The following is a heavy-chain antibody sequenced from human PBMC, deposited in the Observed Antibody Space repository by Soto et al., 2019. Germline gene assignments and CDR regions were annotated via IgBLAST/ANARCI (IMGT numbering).Heavy chain of an antibody. CDR2: VYHTGST. CDR3: ATLPPRIVVVVLPIPS. V-gene: IGHV4-4*02. Sequence: QVQLQQSGPRLARPSGTLSLTCVVSGGSISSTNWWTWVRQTPGKGLEWIGEVYHTGSTKYNPSLKNRVTISPDKSNNQFSLNLKSVTAADTAVYYCATLPPRIVVVVLPIPSWGQGTLVTVSS. D-gene: IGHD2-15*01. J-gene: IGHJ4*02. CDR1: GGSISSTNW.